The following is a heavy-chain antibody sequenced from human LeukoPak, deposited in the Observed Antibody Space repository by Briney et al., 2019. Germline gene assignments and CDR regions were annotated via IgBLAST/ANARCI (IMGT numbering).Heavy chain of an antibody. D-gene: IGHD3-10*01. CDR2: IYSGGST. V-gene: IGHV3-53*01. CDR3: ARDPPDYGSGSYASAY. Sequence: GGSLRLSCAASGSTVSSNYMSWVRQAPGKGLEWVSVIYSGGSTYYADSVKGRFTIPRDNSKNTLYLQMNSLRAEDTAVYYCARDPPDYGSGSYASAYWGQGTLVTVSS. CDR1: GSTVSSNY. J-gene: IGHJ4*02.